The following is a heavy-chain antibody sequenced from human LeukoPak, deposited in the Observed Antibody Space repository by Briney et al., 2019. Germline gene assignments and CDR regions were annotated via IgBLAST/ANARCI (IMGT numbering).Heavy chain of an antibody. Sequence: SETLSLTCALSGGSISSYYWSWLRQPPGKGLEWIGYIYYSGSTNYNPSLKSRVTISVDTSKNQFSLKLRSVTAADTAVYYCARVTGYMIEDYFDYWGQGTLVTVSS. D-gene: IGHD3-22*01. J-gene: IGHJ4*02. CDR3: ARVTGYMIEDYFDY. CDR1: GGSISSYY. CDR2: IYYSGST. V-gene: IGHV4-59*01.